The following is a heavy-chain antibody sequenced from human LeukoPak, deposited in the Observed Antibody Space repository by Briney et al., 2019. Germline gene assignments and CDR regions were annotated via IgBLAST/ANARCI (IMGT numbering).Heavy chain of an antibody. Sequence: GGSLRLSCAASGFTFSSYAMSWVRQAPGKGLEWVSGISGTGGNTYYADSVKGRFTISRDNSKNTLYLQMNSLRAEDTAVYYCAKGGELTPYFDYWGQGTLVTVSS. CDR2: ISGTGGNT. J-gene: IGHJ4*02. CDR3: AKGGELTPYFDY. V-gene: IGHV3-23*01. CDR1: GFTFSSYA. D-gene: IGHD1-26*01.